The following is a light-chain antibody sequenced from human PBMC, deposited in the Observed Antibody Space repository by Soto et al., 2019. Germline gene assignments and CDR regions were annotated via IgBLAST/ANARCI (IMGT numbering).Light chain of an antibody. J-gene: IGKJ1*01. CDR1: QSLVYSDGDTY. CDR3: MQGPHWPRT. Sequence: DVVMTQSPLFLSVTLGQPASISCRASQSLVYSDGDTYLHWFQQRPGQSPRRLIYKVSDRDFGVQDRFSGRGSCADVTLRISRVEAEDGGVYYCMQGPHWPRTFGQGTKVEIK. CDR2: KVS. V-gene: IGKV2-30*01.